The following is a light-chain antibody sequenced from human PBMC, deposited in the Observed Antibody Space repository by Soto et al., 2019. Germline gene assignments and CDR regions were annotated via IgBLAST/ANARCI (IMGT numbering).Light chain of an antibody. J-gene: IGLJ1*01. V-gene: IGLV2-14*03. Sequence: SALTQPSSGSGSPGPTITISCTGTISDFGGYNYVSWYQQYPGKVPKLLIYHVSNRPSGVSNRFSGSKSGNTASLTTSGLQAEDEADYFCTSFTSDRIYVFGTGTKVTVL. CDR1: ISDFGGYNY. CDR2: HVS. CDR3: TSFTSDRIYV.